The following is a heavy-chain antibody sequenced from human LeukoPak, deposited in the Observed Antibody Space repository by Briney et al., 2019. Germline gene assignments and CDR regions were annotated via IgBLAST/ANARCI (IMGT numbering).Heavy chain of an antibody. CDR2: IRYDGSKK. CDR3: AKDLYYDRSGYYYYMDV. CDR1: GFTFSTYG. V-gene: IGHV3-30*02. Sequence: PGGSLRLSCAASGFTFSTYGMHWVRQAPGKGLEWVAFIRYDGSKKYYADSVKGRFTISRDNSKSTLYLQMNSLRAEDTAVYYCAKDLYYDRSGYYYYMDVWGKGTTVTVSS. D-gene: IGHD3-22*01. J-gene: IGHJ6*03.